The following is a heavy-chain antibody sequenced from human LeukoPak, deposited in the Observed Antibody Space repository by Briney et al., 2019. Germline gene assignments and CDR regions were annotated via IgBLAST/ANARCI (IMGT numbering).Heavy chain of an antibody. Sequence: GGSERLSCAASGFTFSIFDMSWVRQAPGRGLEWVSSISGTDDSTYYADSVKGRFTVSRDNSKYTLSLQMDSLRAEDTAVYYCAERRSAVAGHQYFDNCGEGNLCSVSS. CDR2: ISGTDDST. CDR3: AERRSAVAGHQYFDN. D-gene: IGHD6-19*01. J-gene: IGHJ4*02. V-gene: IGHV3-23*01. CDR1: GFTFSIFD.